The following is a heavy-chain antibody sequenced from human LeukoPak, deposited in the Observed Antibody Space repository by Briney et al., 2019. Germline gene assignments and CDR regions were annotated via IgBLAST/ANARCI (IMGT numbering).Heavy chain of an antibody. CDR1: GGSISSYH. CDR2: IYDIGST. Sequence: SETLSLTCTVSGGSISSYHWNWIRQSPGKGLEWIGYIYDIGSTTYNPSLKSRVTISVDPSKDQFSLKLSSVTAADTAVYYCARVDRYDFYFDYWGQGTLVTVSS. D-gene: IGHD3-3*01. V-gene: IGHV4-59*01. CDR3: ARVDRYDFYFDY. J-gene: IGHJ4*02.